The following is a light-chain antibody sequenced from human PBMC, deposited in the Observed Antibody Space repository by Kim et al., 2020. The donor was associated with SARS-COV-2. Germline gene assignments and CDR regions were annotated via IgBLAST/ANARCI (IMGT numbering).Light chain of an antibody. Sequence: SYELTQPPSVSVSPGQTASITCSGDNLGNKYASWYQQRPGQSPVLVIYQDVKRPSWIPERFSGSNSGNTATLTISATQALDEAAYYCLAWDDSTWVFGGGTMLTVL. CDR1: NLGNKY. V-gene: IGLV3-1*01. CDR2: QDV. J-gene: IGLJ3*02. CDR3: LAWDDSTWV.